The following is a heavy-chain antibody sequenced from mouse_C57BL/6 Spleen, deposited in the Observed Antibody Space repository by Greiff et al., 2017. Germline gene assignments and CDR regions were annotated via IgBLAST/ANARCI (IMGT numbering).Heavy chain of an antibody. CDR1: GFTFTDYY. CDR3: ARSETAQASYFDY. V-gene: IGHV7-3*01. D-gene: IGHD3-2*02. CDR2: IRNKANGYSP. Sequence: EVKLVESGGGLVQPGGSLSLSCAASGFTFTDYYMSWVRQPPGKALEWLGFIRNKANGYSPEYSASVQGRFTISRDNSQSILYLQMNTLRAEDSATNDGARSETAQASYFDYWGQGTTLTVSS. J-gene: IGHJ2*01.